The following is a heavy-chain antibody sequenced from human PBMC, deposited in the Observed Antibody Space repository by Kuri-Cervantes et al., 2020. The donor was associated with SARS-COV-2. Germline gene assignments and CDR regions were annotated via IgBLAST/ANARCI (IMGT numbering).Heavy chain of an antibody. Sequence: GSLRLSCTASGGSISSSSYYWGWIRQPPGKGLEWIGSIYYSGSTYYNPSLKSRVTISVDTSKNQFSLTLSPVTAADTAVYYGARDPRHYCSSTSCYSYYGMDVWGQGTTVTVSS. V-gene: IGHV4-39*02. J-gene: IGHJ6*02. CDR1: GGSISSSSYY. CDR2: IYYSGST. CDR3: ARDPRHYCSSTSCYSYYGMDV. D-gene: IGHD2-2*02.